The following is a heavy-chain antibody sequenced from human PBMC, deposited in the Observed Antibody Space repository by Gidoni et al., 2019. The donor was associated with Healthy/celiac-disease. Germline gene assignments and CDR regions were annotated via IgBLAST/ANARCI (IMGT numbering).Heavy chain of an antibody. CDR2: IIPIFGTA. D-gene: IGHD3-10*01. V-gene: IGHV1-69*01. CDR1: GGTFRSYA. CDR3: ARDRGFYGSGSYSDAAFDY. Sequence: QVQLVQSGAEVKKPGSSGKVSCKASGGTFRSYAISWVRQAPGQGLEWMGGIIPIFGTANYAQKFQGRVTITADESTSTAYMELSSLRSEDTAVYYCARDRGFYGSGSYSDAAFDYWGQGTLVTVSS. J-gene: IGHJ4*02.